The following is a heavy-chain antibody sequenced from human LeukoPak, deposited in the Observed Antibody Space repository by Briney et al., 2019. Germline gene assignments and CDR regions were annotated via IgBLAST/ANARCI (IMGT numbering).Heavy chain of an antibody. J-gene: IGHJ6*02. CDR2: IYSGGNT. V-gene: IGHV3-66*01. D-gene: IGHD4-17*01. CDR3: AKTLRTGLRYGMDV. CDR1: GITVSGNY. Sequence: GGSLRLSCAASGITVSGNYMAWVRQAPGKGLEWASVIYSGGNTYHADSVKGRFSISRDNSKNTVYLQMNGLRVEDTAVYYCAKTLRTGLRYGMDVWGQGTTVTVSS.